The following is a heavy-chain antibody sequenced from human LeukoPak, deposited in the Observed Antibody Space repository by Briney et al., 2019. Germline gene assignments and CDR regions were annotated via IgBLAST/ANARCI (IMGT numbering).Heavy chain of an antibody. Sequence: SSETLSLTCYVSGGSVNSFHWAWIRLPPGKGLEWIGRVSNSGNTDYNPSLKSRVTISVDTSNNQFSLKLRSVTAADTAVYYCAKLSRIAAAGAYSYHSLDVWGQGTTVTVSS. V-gene: IGHV4-59*02. CDR2: VSNSGNT. CDR1: GGSVNSFH. CDR3: AKLSRIAAAGAYSYHSLDV. D-gene: IGHD6-13*01. J-gene: IGHJ6*02.